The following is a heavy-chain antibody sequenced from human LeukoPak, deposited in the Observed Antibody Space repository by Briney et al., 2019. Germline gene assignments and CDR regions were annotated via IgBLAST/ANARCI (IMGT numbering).Heavy chain of an antibody. Sequence: SETLSLTCTVSGGSISSYYWSWIRQPPGKGLEWIGYIYYSGSTNYNPSLKSRVTISVDTSKNQFSLKLSSVTAADTAVYYCARALGRRPGIAAAGTRFSFDYWGQGTLVTVSS. V-gene: IGHV4-59*01. CDR3: ARALGRRPGIAAAGTRFSFDY. CDR2: IYYSGST. J-gene: IGHJ4*02. D-gene: IGHD6-13*01. CDR1: GGSISSYY.